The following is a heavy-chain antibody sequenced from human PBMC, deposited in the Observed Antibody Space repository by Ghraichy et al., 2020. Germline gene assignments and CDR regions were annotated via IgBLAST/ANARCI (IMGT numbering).Heavy chain of an antibody. CDR3: ARGRQSTPYYYGMDV. V-gene: IGHV3-21*01. Sequence: GESLNISCAASGFTFSSYSMNWVRQAPGKGLEWVSSISSSSSYIYYADSVKGRFTISRDNAKNSLYLQMNSLRAEDTAVYYCARGRQSTPYYYGMDVWGQGTTVTVSS. D-gene: IGHD6-25*01. CDR2: ISSSSSYI. CDR1: GFTFSSYS. J-gene: IGHJ6*02.